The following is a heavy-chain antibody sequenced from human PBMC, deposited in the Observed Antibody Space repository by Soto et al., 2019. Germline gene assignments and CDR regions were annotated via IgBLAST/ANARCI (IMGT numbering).Heavy chain of an antibody. CDR2: IYYSGST. CDR3: AGQIRAMGYYHYYMDV. CDR1: GGSISSGDYY. V-gene: IGHV4-30-4*01. D-gene: IGHD5-18*01. J-gene: IGHJ6*03. Sequence: SETLSLTCTVSGGSISSGDYYWSWIRQPPGKGLEWIGYIYYSGSTYYNPSLKSRVTISVDTSKNQFSLKLSSVTAADTAVYYCAGQIRAMGYYHYYMDVWGKGTTVTVSS.